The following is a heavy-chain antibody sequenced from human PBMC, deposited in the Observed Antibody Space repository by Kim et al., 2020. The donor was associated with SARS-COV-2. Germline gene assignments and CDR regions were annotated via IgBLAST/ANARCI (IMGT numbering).Heavy chain of an antibody. CDR1: GGSISSGDYY. J-gene: IGHJ6*02. D-gene: IGHD5-18*01. CDR3: ARGSKTGYSQRKYYYYGMDV. Sequence: SETLSLTCTVSGGSISSGDYYWSWIRQPPGKGLEWIGYIYYSGSTYYNPSLKSRVTISVDTSKNQFSLKLSYVTAADTAVYYCARGSKTGYSQRKYYYYGMDVWGQGTTVTVSS. V-gene: IGHV4-30-4*01. CDR2: IYYSGST.